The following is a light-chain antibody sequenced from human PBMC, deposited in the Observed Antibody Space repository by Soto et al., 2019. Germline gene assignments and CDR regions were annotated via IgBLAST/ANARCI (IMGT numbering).Light chain of an antibody. CDR3: QQYNNWPLT. CDR2: GES. Sequence: EIVMTQSPATLSLSPGDRATLSCRASQSVRSHLAWFQQKPGQPPRLLIFGESTRATGVPARCSGSGSGTEFTLIISGLQSEDFAVYYCQQYNNWPLTFGGGTKVEIK. CDR1: QSVRSH. V-gene: IGKV3-15*01. J-gene: IGKJ4*01.